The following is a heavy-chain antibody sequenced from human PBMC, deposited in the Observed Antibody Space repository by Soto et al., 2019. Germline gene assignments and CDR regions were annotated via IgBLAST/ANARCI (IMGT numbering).Heavy chain of an antibody. CDR2: ISNGGGSI. Sequence: EVQVLESGGGLVQPGGSLRLSCAASGFTFGTYAMSWVRQAPGKGLEWVSGISNGGGSIYHAASVKGRFTISRDNSKNTVYLQMDSLRAEDTAVYYCAKAMGLRAATGTSPVDIWGQGTMVIVSS. D-gene: IGHD6-13*01. J-gene: IGHJ3*02. CDR1: GFTFGTYA. CDR3: AKAMGLRAATGTSPVDI. V-gene: IGHV3-23*01.